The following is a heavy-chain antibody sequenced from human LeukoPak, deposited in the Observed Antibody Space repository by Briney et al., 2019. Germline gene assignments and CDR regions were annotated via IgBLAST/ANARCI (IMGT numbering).Heavy chain of an antibody. V-gene: IGHV3-21*01. CDR3: ARDGSSGWHGDY. D-gene: IGHD6-19*01. CDR2: ISSSSSYI. J-gene: IGHJ4*02. Sequence: PGGSLRLSCAASGFTFSSYGMNSVRQAPGKGLEWVSSISSSSSYIYYADSVKGRFTISRDNAKNSLYLQMNSLRAEDTAVYYCARDGSSGWHGDYWGQGTLVTVSS. CDR1: GFTFSSYG.